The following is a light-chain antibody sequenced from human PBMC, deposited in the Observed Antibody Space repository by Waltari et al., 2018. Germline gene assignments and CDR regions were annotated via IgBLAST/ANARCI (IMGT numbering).Light chain of an antibody. Sequence: QSGLTQPASVSGSPGQSITIPCTGSRGYVGSFKLVSWYQRHPGKAPKLMISEVNDRPSGVSNRFSGSKSGNTASLTISGLQAEDEADYYCCSYAGGSVIFGGGTKLTVL. CDR3: CSYAGGSVI. CDR1: RGYVGSFKL. CDR2: EVN. J-gene: IGLJ2*01. V-gene: IGLV2-23*02.